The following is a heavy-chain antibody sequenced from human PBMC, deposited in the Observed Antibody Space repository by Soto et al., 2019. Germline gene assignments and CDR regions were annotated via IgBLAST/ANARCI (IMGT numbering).Heavy chain of an antibody. J-gene: IGHJ5*02. CDR2: IYYSGST. CDR3: ARAYCGGDCYLGDFSWFDP. D-gene: IGHD2-21*02. V-gene: IGHV4-61*01. Sequence: QVQLQESGPGLVKPSETLSLTCTVSGGSVSSGSYYWSWIRQPPGKGLEWIGYIYYSGSTNYNPSLKSRVTISVDTSKNQFSLKLSSVTAADTAVYYCARAYCGGDCYLGDFSWFDPWGQGTLVTVSS. CDR1: GGSVSSGSYY.